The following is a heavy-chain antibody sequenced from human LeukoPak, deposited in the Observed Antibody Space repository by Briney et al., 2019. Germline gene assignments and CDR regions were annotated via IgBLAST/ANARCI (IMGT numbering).Heavy chain of an antibody. V-gene: IGHV1-18*01. J-gene: IGHJ4*02. CDR3: ARDFDVDTAMVSSQDY. CDR2: ISAYNGNT. D-gene: IGHD5-18*01. Sequence: ASVKVSCKASGYTFTSYGISWVRQAPGQGLEWMGWISAYNGNTNYAQKLQGRVTMTTDTSTSTAYMGLRSLRSDDTAVYYCARDFDVDTAMVSSQDYWGQGTLVTVSS. CDR1: GYTFTSYG.